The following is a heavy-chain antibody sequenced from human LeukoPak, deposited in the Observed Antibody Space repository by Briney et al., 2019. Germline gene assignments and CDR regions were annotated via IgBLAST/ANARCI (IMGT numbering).Heavy chain of an antibody. CDR3: ARGSAYFDY. CDR2: IYYSGST. J-gene: IGHJ4*02. D-gene: IGHD6-25*01. V-gene: IGHV4-59*01. CDR1: GGSITSYY. Sequence: SETLSLTCTVSGGSITSYYWSWIRQPPGKGLEWIGYIYYSGSTNYNPSLKSRVTISVDTSKNQFSLKLSSVTAADTAVYYCARGSAYFDYWGQGTLVTVSS.